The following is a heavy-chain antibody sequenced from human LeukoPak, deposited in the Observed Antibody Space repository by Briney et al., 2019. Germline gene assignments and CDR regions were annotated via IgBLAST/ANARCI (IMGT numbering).Heavy chain of an antibody. V-gene: IGHV3-23*01. CDR3: AKAPGYLIVVVPAAFDY. Sequence: PGGSLRLSCAASGFTFSSYAMSWVRQAPGKGLEWVSAISGSGGSTYYADSVKGRFTISRDNSKNTLYLQMNSLRAEDTAVYYCAKAPGYLIVVVPAAFDYWGQGTLVTVSS. CDR1: GFTFSSYA. CDR2: ISGSGGST. D-gene: IGHD2-2*01. J-gene: IGHJ4*02.